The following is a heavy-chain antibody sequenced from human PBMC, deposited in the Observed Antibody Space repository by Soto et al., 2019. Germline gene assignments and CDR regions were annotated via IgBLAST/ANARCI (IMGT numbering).Heavy chain of an antibody. Sequence: QVQLVQSGAEVKKPGASVKVSCKASGYTFTTHLIHWVRQAPGQRLEWMGWINAGNGNTKYSQKFQGRVFITRDTSASTAYMELSSLRSEDTAVYYCARRSSSGWFDFDSWGQGTLVTVSS. CDR2: INAGNGNT. D-gene: IGHD6-19*01. CDR3: ARRSSSGWFDFDS. CDR1: GYTFTTHL. V-gene: IGHV1-3*01. J-gene: IGHJ4*02.